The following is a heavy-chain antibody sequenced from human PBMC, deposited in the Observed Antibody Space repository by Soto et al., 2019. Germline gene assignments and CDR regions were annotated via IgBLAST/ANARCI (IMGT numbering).Heavy chain of an antibody. J-gene: IGHJ4*02. CDR2: IHNSGSS. V-gene: IGHV4-30-4*01. CDR3: ARLRDGYNSVDY. CDR1: GGSITSNAYY. Sequence: KASETLSLTCTVSGGSITSNAYYWSWIRQPPGKGLGWLGYIHNSGSSHYRPSLKSRLNISLDTSKNQFSLTVRSVTPADTAVYSCARLRDGYNSVDYWGLGFLGTV. D-gene: IGHD1-1*01.